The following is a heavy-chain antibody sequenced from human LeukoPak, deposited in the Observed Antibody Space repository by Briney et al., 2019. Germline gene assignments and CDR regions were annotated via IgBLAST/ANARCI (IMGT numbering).Heavy chain of an antibody. V-gene: IGHV1-69*13. J-gene: IGHJ4*02. CDR3: ARVNRIAAASSFDY. CDR1: GGTFSSYA. CDR2: IIPMFGTT. Sequence: SVTVSCKSSGGTFSSYAISWVRQAPGQGLEWMGGIIPMFGTTRYAQKFLGRVTITADESTTTAYMELSSLRSEDTAVYYCARVNRIAAASSFDYWGQGTLVTVSS. D-gene: IGHD6-13*01.